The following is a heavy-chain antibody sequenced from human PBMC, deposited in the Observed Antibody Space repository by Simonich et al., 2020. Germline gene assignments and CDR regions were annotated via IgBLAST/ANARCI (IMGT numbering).Heavy chain of an antibody. V-gene: IGHV3-30*07. D-gene: IGHD6-6*01. CDR2: ISYDGSNK. J-gene: IGHJ4*02. CDR3: ARDLGSSYYFDY. CDR1: GFTFSSYA. Sequence: GGGLVQPGRSLRLSWAASGFTFSSYAMHLVRQAQGMGLEWVAVISYDGSNKYYADSVKGRFTISRDNSKNTLYLQMNSLRAEDTAVYYCARDLGSSYYFDYWGQGTLVTVSS.